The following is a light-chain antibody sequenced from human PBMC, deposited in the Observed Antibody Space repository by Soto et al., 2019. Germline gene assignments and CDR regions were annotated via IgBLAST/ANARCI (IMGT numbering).Light chain of an antibody. CDR1: SGNIVNNY. V-gene: IGLV6-57*01. CDR2: EDN. Sequence: NFMLTQPHSVSESPGKTVTISCTRSSGNIVNNYVQWYQQRPGSSPTTVIYEDNQRPSGVPDRFSGSIDISSNSASLTISGLKTEDEADYYCQSYDSSNQVFGGGTKVTVL. J-gene: IGLJ2*01. CDR3: QSYDSSNQV.